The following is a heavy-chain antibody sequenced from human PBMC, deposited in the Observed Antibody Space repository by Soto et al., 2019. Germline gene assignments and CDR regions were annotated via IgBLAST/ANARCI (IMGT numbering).Heavy chain of an antibody. Sequence: SEKGACKASCYTFTSHGIRWVRQAPLQPPERMGWISAYNGNTNYAQKLQGRVTMTTDTSTSTAYMELRSLRSDDTAVYYCAKWGGCSGGSFQRPRNWFDPWGQGT. CDR3: AKWGGCSGGSFQRPRNWFDP. D-gene: IGHD2-15*01. CDR1: CYTFTSHG. V-gene: IGHV1-18*04. CDR2: ISAYNGNT. J-gene: IGHJ5*02.